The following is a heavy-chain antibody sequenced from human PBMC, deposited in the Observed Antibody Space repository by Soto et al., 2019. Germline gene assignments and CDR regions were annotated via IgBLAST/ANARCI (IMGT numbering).Heavy chain of an antibody. J-gene: IGHJ4*02. D-gene: IGHD3-10*01. Sequence: SVKVSCKASGGSFRSYAFNWVRQAPGQGLEWMGGIIPAFGTANYAQKFQGRVTITADESTSTAYMELSSLRSEDTAVYYCARAPGVRNYYFDYWGQGTLVTVSS. V-gene: IGHV1-69*13. CDR1: GGSFRSYA. CDR2: IIPAFGTA. CDR3: ARAPGVRNYYFDY.